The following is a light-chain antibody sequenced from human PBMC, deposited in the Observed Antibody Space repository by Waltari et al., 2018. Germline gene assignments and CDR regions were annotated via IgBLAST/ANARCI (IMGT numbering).Light chain of an antibody. J-gene: IGLJ1*01. V-gene: IGLV2-14*03. CDR2: DVT. CDR1: SSDVGGYNY. CDR3: RSYTSSSTSLYV. Sequence: QSALTQPASVSGSPGQSITISCTGTSSDVGGYNYVSWYQHHPGKAPKVKIFDVTKRPSGVSNRFSGSKSGNTASLTISGLQAEDEADYYCRSYTSSSTSLYVCGTGTKVTVL.